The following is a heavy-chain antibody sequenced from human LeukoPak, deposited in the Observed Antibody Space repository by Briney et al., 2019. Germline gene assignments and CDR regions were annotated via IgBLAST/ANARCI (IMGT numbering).Heavy chain of an antibody. CDR2: IYHSGST. Sequence: SETLSLTCTVSGYSISSGYYWGWIRQPPGKGLEWIGSIYHSGSTYYNPSLKSRVTISVDTSENQFSLKLSSVTAADTAMYYCARGPPPSGYFDYWGQGTLVTVSS. CDR3: ARGPPPSGYFDY. J-gene: IGHJ4*02. D-gene: IGHD2-15*01. CDR1: GYSISSGYY. V-gene: IGHV4-38-2*02.